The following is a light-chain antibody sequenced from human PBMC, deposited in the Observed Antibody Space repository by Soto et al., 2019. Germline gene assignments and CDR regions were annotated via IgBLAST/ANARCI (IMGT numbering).Light chain of an antibody. CDR2: TAS. Sequence: DSQMTQSPSTLSSSLVETVTIPCRASQTISRWLAWYQQKPGKAPRLLIYTASTLESGVPSRFSASGSGTEFTLTISSLHPDDFATYYCQEYNNYWTFGQGTKV. CDR3: QEYNNYWT. V-gene: IGKV1-5*01. CDR1: QTISRW. J-gene: IGKJ1*01.